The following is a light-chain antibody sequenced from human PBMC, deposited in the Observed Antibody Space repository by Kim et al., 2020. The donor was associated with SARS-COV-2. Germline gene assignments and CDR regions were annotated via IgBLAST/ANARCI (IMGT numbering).Light chain of an antibody. CDR1: QSVLYSSNNQNY. CDR3: QQYYSTPYT. V-gene: IGKV4-1*01. J-gene: IGKJ2*01. Sequence: RATINCKSSQSVLYSSNNQNYLAWYQQKPGQPPKLLIYWASTREYGVPDRFSGSGSGIDFTLTISSLQAEDVAVYYCQQYYSTPYTFGQGTKLEI. CDR2: WAS.